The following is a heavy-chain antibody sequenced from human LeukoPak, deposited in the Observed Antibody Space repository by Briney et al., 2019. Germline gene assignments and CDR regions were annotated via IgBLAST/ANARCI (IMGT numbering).Heavy chain of an antibody. CDR1: GGSVSSGTFY. CDR2: IYYTGIT. D-gene: IGHD1-14*01. V-gene: IGHV4-61*01. CDR3: ARDHAEGWFDP. J-gene: IGHJ5*02. Sequence: SETLSLTCIVPGGSVSSGTFYWSWIRQSPGKGLEWIGYIYYTGITNYNPSLKSRVTISVDTSKNQFSLNLSSVTAADTAVYYCARDHAEGWFDPWGQGTLVTVSS.